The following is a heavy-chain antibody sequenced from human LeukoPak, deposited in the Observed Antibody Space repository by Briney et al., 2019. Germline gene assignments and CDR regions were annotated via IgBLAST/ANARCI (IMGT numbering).Heavy chain of an antibody. D-gene: IGHD2-2*01. CDR2: INPNSGGT. Sequence: ASVKVSCKASGYTFTGYYMHWVRQAPGQGLEWMGWINPNSGGTNYAQKFQGGVTMTRDTSVSTAYMELSRLRSDDTAVYYRARDLGYCSSTSCYALYYFDYWGQGTLVTVSS. CDR1: GYTFTGYY. V-gene: IGHV1-2*02. CDR3: ARDLGYCSSTSCYALYYFDY. J-gene: IGHJ4*02.